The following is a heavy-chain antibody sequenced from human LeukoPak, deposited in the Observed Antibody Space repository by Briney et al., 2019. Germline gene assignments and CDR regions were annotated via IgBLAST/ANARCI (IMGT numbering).Heavy chain of an antibody. D-gene: IGHD6-19*01. V-gene: IGHV3-13*04. CDR1: GFTLGGNE. CDR2: IGSTGVT. Sequence: GGSLRLSFVPSGFTLGGNEIPWVRQATGKGLEWVSAIGSTGVTYYSGSVKGRSTISREYAKSSLYLQMNSLRAEDTAVYYCARGRAPKVAGMGNWFDPWGQGTLVTVSS. J-gene: IGHJ5*02. CDR3: ARGRAPKVAGMGNWFDP.